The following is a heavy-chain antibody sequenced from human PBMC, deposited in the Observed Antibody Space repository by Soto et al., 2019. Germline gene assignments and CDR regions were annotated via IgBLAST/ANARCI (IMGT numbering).Heavy chain of an antibody. CDR3: ARVSTMVRGVPNWFDP. CDR1: GGSISSGGYY. CDR2: IYYSGST. J-gene: IGHJ5*02. Sequence: QVQLQESGPGLVKPSQTLSLTCTVSGGSISSGGYYWSWIRQHPGKGLEWIGYIYYSGSTYYHPSLKSRVTISVDTSKNQFSLKLSSVTAADTAVYYCARVSTMVRGVPNWFDPWGQGTLVTVSS. V-gene: IGHV4-31*03. D-gene: IGHD3-10*01.